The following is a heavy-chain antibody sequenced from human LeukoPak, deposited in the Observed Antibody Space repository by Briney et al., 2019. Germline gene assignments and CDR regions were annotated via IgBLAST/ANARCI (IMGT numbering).Heavy chain of an antibody. Sequence: GGSLRHSCAASGFTFSDYYMTWLRQAPGKGLEWLSYISNSGDTVFYADSVKGRFTVSRDNAKRSLYLQIESLRDDDTAVYHCALGTINKDFYFGMDVWGQGTTVTVSS. V-gene: IGHV3-11*01. CDR3: ALGTINKDFYFGMDV. CDR2: ISNSGDTV. J-gene: IGHJ6*02. D-gene: IGHD2-8*01. CDR1: GFTFSDYY.